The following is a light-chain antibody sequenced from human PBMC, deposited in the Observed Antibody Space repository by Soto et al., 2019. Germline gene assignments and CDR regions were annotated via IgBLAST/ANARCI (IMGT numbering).Light chain of an antibody. J-gene: IGKJ4*01. V-gene: IGKV1-13*02. Sequence: AIQFTQSPSSLSASVGDRVTITCRASQGINSALAWYQQKPGKAPKLLIYDAFSLESGVPSRFTGSGSGTDFTLTVSSLQPEEFAIYYCHQFTSYPLTLRGGTKVEIK. CDR3: HQFTSYPLT. CDR2: DAF. CDR1: QGINSA.